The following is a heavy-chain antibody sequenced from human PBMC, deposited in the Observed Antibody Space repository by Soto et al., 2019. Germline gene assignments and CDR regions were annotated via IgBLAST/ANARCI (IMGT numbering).Heavy chain of an antibody. V-gene: IGHV1-46*01. D-gene: IGHD3-10*01. CDR2: INPSGGST. CDR1: GYTFTSYY. CDR3: ARDQVTMVRGVIGGDY. Sequence: ASVNVSCKSSGYTFTSYYIHWVRQAPGQGLEWMGIINPSGGSTSYAQKFQGRVTMTRDTSTSTVYMELSSLRSEDAAVYYCARDQVTMVRGVIGGDYWGQGTLVTVSS. J-gene: IGHJ4*02.